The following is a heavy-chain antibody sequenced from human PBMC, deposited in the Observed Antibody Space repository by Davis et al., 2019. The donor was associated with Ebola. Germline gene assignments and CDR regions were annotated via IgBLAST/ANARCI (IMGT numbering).Heavy chain of an antibody. J-gene: IGHJ4*02. CDR2: IDPGDSDT. V-gene: IGHV5-51*01. Sequence: ESLNISCKGSGYSFTSYWHGWVSELPAEGLERMRIIDPGDSDTSYSPSLQGQVTISADKSISTAYLQWSSLKASDTAMYYCARQKSRYRTPDYWGEGTLVTVSS. CDR3: ARQKSRYRTPDY. CDR1: GYSFTSYW. D-gene: IGHD1-1*01.